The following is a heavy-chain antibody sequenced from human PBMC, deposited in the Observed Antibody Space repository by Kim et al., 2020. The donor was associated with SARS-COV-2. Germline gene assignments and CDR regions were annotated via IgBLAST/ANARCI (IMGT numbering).Heavy chain of an antibody. V-gene: IGHV1-69*04. D-gene: IGHD3-9*01. Sequence: ANSAQEFQGRVTITAEKSTSTAYMELSSLRSEDTAVYYCARAQITISFDYWGQGTLVTVSS. J-gene: IGHJ4*02. CDR2: A. CDR3: ARAQITISFDY.